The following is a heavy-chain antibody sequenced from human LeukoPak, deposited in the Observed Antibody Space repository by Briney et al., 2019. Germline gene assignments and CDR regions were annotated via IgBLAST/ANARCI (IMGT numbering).Heavy chain of an antibody. CDR1: GFSLSTSKMC. Sequence: SGPTLVNPTQTLTLTCTFSGFSLSTSKMCVSWIRQPPGKALEWLARIDWDDDKYYTTSLKTRLTISKDTSKNQVFLTLTNMDPVDTATYYCGRMVAGPDYFGYWGQGTLVTVSS. D-gene: IGHD6-19*01. V-gene: IGHV2-70*11. CDR3: GRMVAGPDYFGY. J-gene: IGHJ4*02. CDR2: IDWDDDK.